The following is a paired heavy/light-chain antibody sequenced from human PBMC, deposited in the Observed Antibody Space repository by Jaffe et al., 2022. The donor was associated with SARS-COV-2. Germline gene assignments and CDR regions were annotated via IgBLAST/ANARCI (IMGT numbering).Light chain of an antibody. CDR2: AKS. V-gene: IGLV1-44*01. CDR3: AAWDDSLSGVV. J-gene: IGLJ2*01. CDR1: TSNIGSNS. Sequence: QSVLTQPPSASGTPGQRVTISCSGSTSNIGSNSVNWYQQLPGTAPKLLIYAKSQRPAGVPDRFSGSKSGTSASLAISGLQSEDEADYYCAAWDDSLSGVVFGGGTKLTVL.
Heavy chain of an antibody. CDR2: ISSSSSAI. CDR1: GFTFSSYN. V-gene: IGHV3-48*04. D-gene: IGHD3-22*01. J-gene: IGHJ4*02. CDR3: ARGRLSMIVPDY. Sequence: EVQLVESGGGLVQPGGSLRLSCAGSGFTFSSYNMNWVRQAPGKGLEWVSYISSSSSAIYYADSVKGRFTISRDNAENSLYLQMNSLRAEDTAVYYCARGRLSMIVPDYWGQGTLVTVSA.